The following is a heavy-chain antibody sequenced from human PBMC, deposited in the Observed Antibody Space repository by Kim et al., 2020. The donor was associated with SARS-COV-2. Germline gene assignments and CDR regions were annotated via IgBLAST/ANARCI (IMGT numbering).Heavy chain of an antibody. D-gene: IGHD6-6*01. J-gene: IGHJ2*01. V-gene: IGHV4-34*01. CDR3: ARLRPTGSAARSYWYFDL. CDR2: INHSGST. Sequence: SETLSLTCAVYGGSFSGYYWSWIRQPPGKGLEWIGEINHSGSTNYNPSLKSRVTISVDTCKNQFSLKLSYVTAADTAVYYCARLRPTGSAARSYWYFDLWGRGTLFTFSS. CDR1: GGSFSGYY.